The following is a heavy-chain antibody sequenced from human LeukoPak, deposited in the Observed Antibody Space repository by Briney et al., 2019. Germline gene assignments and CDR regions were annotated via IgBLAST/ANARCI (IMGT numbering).Heavy chain of an antibody. CDR2: IYYSGST. V-gene: IGHV4-59*01. CDR1: GGSISSYY. CDR3: ARGMYYYDSGGYRTQGAFDI. D-gene: IGHD3-22*01. Sequence: PSETLSLTCTVSGGSISSYYWSWIRQPPGKGLEWIGYIYYSGSTNYNPSLKSRVTISVDTSKNQFSLKLSSVTAADTAVYYCARGMYYYDSGGYRTQGAFDIWGQGTMVTVSS. J-gene: IGHJ3*02.